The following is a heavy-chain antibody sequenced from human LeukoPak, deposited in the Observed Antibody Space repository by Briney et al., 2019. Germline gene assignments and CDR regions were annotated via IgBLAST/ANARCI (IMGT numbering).Heavy chain of an antibody. D-gene: IGHD2-2*01. Sequence: PGGSLRLSCAACGFTFSSYDMHWVRQAPGKGLEWVAFIRYDGSNKYYADSVKGRFTISRDNSKNTLYLQMNSLRAEDTAVHYCAKDAYDCSSTSCYKEDFTDAFDIWGQGTMVTVSS. CDR2: IRYDGSNK. J-gene: IGHJ3*02. CDR3: AKDAYDCSSTSCYKEDFTDAFDI. CDR1: GFTFSSYD. V-gene: IGHV3-30*02.